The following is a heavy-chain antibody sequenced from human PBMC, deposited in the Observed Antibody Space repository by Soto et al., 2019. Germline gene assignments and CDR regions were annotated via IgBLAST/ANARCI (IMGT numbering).Heavy chain of an antibody. CDR1: GFSISSGFY. CDR3: AREKVGTTFFDN. Sequence: SETLSLTCNVTGFSISSGFYWSWVRQTPGKGLEWIGSIYRPGNSYRNPSLEGRLIVSMDLSNNQFFLKLASVTAADTAIYYCAREKVGTTFFDNWGQGTQVTVPQ. CDR2: IYRPGNS. J-gene: IGHJ4*02. D-gene: IGHD1-1*01. V-gene: IGHV4-38-2*02.